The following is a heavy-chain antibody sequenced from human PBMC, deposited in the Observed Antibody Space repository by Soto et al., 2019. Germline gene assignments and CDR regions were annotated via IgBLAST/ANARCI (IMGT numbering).Heavy chain of an antibody. CDR2: IYYSGTT. D-gene: IGHD3-10*01. CDR1: GSSVSSGDHY. V-gene: IGHV4-30-4*01. CDR3: ARFTYYSGSIL. Sequence: QVQLQESGPGLVKPSQTLSLSCTVSGSSVSSGDHYWSWIRQPPGKGLEWIGYIYYSGTTYYSPSLESRPNISVDKSKNQVSLKLTSVTAADTAVYYCARFTYYSGSILWGQGTLVTVSS. J-gene: IGHJ4*02.